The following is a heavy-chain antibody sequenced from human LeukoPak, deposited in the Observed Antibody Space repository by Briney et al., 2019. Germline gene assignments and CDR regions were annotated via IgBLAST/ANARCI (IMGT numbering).Heavy chain of an antibody. V-gene: IGHV4-59*01. Sequence: PSETLSLTCTVSGGSISSYYWSWIRQPPGKGLEWIGYIYYSGSTSYNPSLKSRVTISVDTSKNQFSLKLSSVTAADTAVYYCARMTGILTGCSPDAFDIWGQGTMVTVSS. CDR3: ARMTGILTGCSPDAFDI. J-gene: IGHJ3*02. CDR2: IYYSGST. CDR1: GGSISSYY. D-gene: IGHD3-9*01.